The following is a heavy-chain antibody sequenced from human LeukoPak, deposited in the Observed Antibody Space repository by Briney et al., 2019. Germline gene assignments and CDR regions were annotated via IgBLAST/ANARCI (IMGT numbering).Heavy chain of an antibody. V-gene: IGHV3-11*06. J-gene: IGHJ4*02. CDR2: ISSSSSYT. D-gene: IGHD5-12*01. CDR1: GFTFSDYY. CDR3: ARWVPGYSGYDREIDY. Sequence: GGSLRLSCAASGFTFSDYYMSWIRQAPGKGLEWVSYISSSSSYTNYADSVKGRFTISRDNAKNSLYLQMNSLRAEDTAVYYCARWVPGYSGYDREIDYWGQGTLVTVSS.